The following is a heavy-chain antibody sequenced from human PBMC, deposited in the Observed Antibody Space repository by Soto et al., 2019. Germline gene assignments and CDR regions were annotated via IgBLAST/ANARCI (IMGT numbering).Heavy chain of an antibody. CDR1: GGTFSSYA. J-gene: IGHJ1*01. D-gene: IGHD3-22*01. CDR3: ARGRDYYDSSAARDFQD. CDR2: IIPIFGTA. Sequence: QVQLVQSGAEVKKPGSSVKVSCKASGGTFSSYAISWVRQAPGQGLEWMGGIIPIFGTANYAQKFQGRVTITADESTSTAYMELSSLRSEDTAVYYCARGRDYYDSSAARDFQDWGQGTLVTVSS. V-gene: IGHV1-69*12.